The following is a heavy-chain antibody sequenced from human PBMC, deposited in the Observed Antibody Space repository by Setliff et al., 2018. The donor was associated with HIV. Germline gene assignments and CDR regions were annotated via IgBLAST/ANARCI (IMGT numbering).Heavy chain of an antibody. CDR3: ARKYLVNVFDY. CDR1: GGSLSSYY. J-gene: IGHJ4*02. CDR2: VYYSGTT. V-gene: IGHV4-59*01. D-gene: IGHD3-22*01. Sequence: SQTLSLTCSVSGGSLSSYYWSWIRQPPGKGLEWIGYVYYSGTTNYNPSLKSRVSMSVDTSKNQFSLRLSSVTAADTAVYYCARKYLVNVFDYWGQGMLVTVS.